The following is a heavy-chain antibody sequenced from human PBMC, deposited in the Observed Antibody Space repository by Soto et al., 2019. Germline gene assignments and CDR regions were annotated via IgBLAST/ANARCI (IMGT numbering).Heavy chain of an antibody. J-gene: IGHJ6*02. CDR3: AARPVLRFLEWLLWGPYGMDV. CDR2: IVVGSGNT. Sequence: SVKVSCKASGFTFTSSAVQWVRQARGQRLEWIGWIVVGSGNTNYAQKFQERVTITRDMSTSTAYMELSSLRSEDTAVYYCAARPVLRFLEWLLWGPYGMDVWGQGTTVTVSS. V-gene: IGHV1-58*01. D-gene: IGHD3-3*01. CDR1: GFTFTSSA.